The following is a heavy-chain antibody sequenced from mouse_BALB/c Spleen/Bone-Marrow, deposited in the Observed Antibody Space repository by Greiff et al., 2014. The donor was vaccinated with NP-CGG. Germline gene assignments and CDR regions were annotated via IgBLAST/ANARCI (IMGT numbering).Heavy chain of an antibody. J-gene: IGHJ2*01. CDR1: GYAFTNYL. V-gene: IGHV1-54*01. CDR2: INPGSGGA. CDR3: ARFGRYYFDY. Sequence: VQLQQSGAELVRPGTAVNVSCKASGYAFTNYLIEWVKQRPGQGLEWIGVINPGSGGANYNEKFKGKATLTADKSSSTAHMQLSSLTSDDSAVYFCARFGRYYFDYWGQGTTLTVSS.